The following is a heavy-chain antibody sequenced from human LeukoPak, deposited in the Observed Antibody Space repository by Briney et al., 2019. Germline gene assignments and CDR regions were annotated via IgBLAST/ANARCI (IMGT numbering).Heavy chain of an antibody. D-gene: IGHD2-15*01. CDR1: GTSISSYY. CDR3: ARHDSAYSFDY. V-gene: IGHV4-59*08. J-gene: IGHJ4*02. CDR2: AYYSGGT. Sequence: SSETLSLTCTVSGTSISSYYWSWIRQPPGKGLEWIGYAYYSGGTNYNPSLKGRVTISLDTSKIQFSLKLSSVTAADTAVYYCARHDSAYSFDYWGQGALVTVSS.